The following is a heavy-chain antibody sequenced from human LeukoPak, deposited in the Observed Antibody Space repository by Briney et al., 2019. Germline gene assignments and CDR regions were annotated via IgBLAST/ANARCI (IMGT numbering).Heavy chain of an antibody. CDR1: VYTLTSYG. CDR2: ISAYSGNT. J-gene: IGHJ4*02. V-gene: IGHV1-18*01. Sequence: ASVTVSFKASVYTLTSYGISWVRQAPGQGLEWMGLISAYSGNTNFAHKLQGRVTMTTDTSTSTAYMELRSLRSDDTAVYFWARGADTGSYGSLVYFDYWGQGTLVTVSS. D-gene: IGHD3-16*01. CDR3: ARGADTGSYGSLVYFDY.